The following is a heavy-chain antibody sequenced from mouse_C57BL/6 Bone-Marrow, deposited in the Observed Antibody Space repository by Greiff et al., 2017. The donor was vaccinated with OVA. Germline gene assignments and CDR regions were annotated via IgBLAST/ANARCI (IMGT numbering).Heavy chain of an antibody. J-gene: IGHJ3*01. CDR3: AREGYYGSSWVFAY. V-gene: IGHV1-72*01. D-gene: IGHD1-1*01. Sequence: QVQLQQPGAELVKPGASVKLSCKASGYTFTSYWMHWVKQRPGRGLEWIGRIEPNSGGTKYNEKFKSKAKPTVDNHSSTAYMQLSSLTSEDSAVYFCAREGYYGSSWVFAYCGQVTLVTVAA. CDR2: IEPNSGGT. CDR1: GYTFTSYW.